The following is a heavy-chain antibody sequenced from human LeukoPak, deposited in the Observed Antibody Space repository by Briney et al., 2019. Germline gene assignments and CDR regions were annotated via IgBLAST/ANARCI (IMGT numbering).Heavy chain of an antibody. J-gene: IGHJ4*02. Sequence: GGSLRLSCAASGFTFSSYSMNWVRQAPGKGLEWVSSISSSSSYIYYADSMKGRFTISRDNAKKSLYLQMNSLRAEDTAVYYCARAGGGSRPIDYWGQGTLVTVSS. V-gene: IGHV3-21*04. CDR1: GFTFSSYS. CDR3: ARAGGGSRPIDY. CDR2: ISSSSSYI. D-gene: IGHD2-8*02.